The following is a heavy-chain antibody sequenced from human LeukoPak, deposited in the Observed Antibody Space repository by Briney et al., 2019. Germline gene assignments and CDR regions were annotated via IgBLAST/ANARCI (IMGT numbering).Heavy chain of an antibody. J-gene: IGHJ6*03. Sequence: ASVKVSCKASGYTFTSYAMHWVRQAPGQRLEWMGWINAGNGNTKYSQEFQGRVTITRDTSASTAYMELSSLRSEDMAVYYCARGRELTMVRGGLYYYYYYMDVWGKGTTVTVSS. D-gene: IGHD3-10*01. CDR2: INAGNGNT. CDR1: GYTFTSYA. CDR3: ARGRELTMVRGGLYYYYYYMDV. V-gene: IGHV1-3*03.